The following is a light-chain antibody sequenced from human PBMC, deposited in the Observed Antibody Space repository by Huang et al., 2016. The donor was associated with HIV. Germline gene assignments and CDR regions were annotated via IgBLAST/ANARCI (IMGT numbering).Light chain of an antibody. Sequence: EIVMTQSPATLSASPGERVALSCRASQSVSSNLAWFQQKTGQPPRLLIDGASTSATGIPPRFSGSGSETEFTLTINSLQSEDFAFYYCQQYNNWPPDPTFGQGTRLDI. J-gene: IGKJ2*01. V-gene: IGKV3-15*01. CDR3: QQYNNWPPDPT. CDR1: QSVSSN. CDR2: GAS.